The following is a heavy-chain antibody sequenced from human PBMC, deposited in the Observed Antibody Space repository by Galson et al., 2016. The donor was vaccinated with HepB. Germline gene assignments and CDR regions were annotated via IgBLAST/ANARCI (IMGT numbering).Heavy chain of an antibody. J-gene: IGHJ4*01. V-gene: IGHV4-31*03. Sequence: TLSLTCTVSGGSIRSGGYYWSWIRQHPGKGLEWMGYTYYTGSAYYNPSLKSRVTISIDPSKNQFYLKLSSVTAADTAVYYCARDRCSGGSCYLGYWGQGTQFTVSS. CDR1: GGSIRSGGYY. CDR3: ARDRCSGGSCYLGY. D-gene: IGHD2-15*01. CDR2: TYYTGSA.